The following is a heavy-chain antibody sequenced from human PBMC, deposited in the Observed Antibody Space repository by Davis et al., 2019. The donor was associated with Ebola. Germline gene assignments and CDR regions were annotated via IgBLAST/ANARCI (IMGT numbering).Heavy chain of an antibody. CDR3: ARRDCGGDCYSPYFDY. D-gene: IGHD2-21*02. J-gene: IGHJ4*02. V-gene: IGHV4-39*01. CDR1: GGSISSSSYF. Sequence: PSETLSLTCTVSGGSISSSSYFRGWIRQTPGKELEWVVSFYSSGKTYYNPSLKSRVTISVDASKNQFSLRLTSVTAADTAVYYCARRDCGGDCYSPYFDYCGQGSLVTVSS. CDR2: FYSSGKT.